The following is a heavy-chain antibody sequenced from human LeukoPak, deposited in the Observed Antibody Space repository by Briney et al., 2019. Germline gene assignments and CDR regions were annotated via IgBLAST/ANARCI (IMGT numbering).Heavy chain of an antibody. V-gene: IGHV3-30*02. Sequence: GRSLRLSCAASGFTFSSYGMHWVRQAPGKGLEWVAFIRYDGSNKCYADSVKGRFTISRDNSKNTLYLQMNSLRAEDTAVYYCAKDGTDYYYGSGSYLDYWGQGTLVTVSS. D-gene: IGHD3-10*01. J-gene: IGHJ4*02. CDR1: GFTFSSYG. CDR3: AKDGTDYYYGSGSYLDY. CDR2: IRYDGSNK.